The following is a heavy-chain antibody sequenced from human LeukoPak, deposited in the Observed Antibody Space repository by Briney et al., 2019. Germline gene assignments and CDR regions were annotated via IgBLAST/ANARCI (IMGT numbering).Heavy chain of an antibody. CDR2: ISYDGSNK. CDR1: GFTFSSYG. Sequence: GGSLRLSCAASGFTFSSYGMHWVRQAPGKGLEWVAVISYDGSNKYYADSVKGRFTISRDNSKNTLYLQMNSLRAEDTAVYYCTRDVNYGLSGMDVWGKGTTVTVSS. J-gene: IGHJ6*04. V-gene: IGHV3-30*03. CDR3: TRDVNYGLSGMDV. D-gene: IGHD1-7*01.